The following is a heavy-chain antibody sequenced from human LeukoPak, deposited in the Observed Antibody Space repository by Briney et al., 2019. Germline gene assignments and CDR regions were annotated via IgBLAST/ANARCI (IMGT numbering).Heavy chain of an antibody. CDR2: ISYDGSNK. J-gene: IGHJ4*02. CDR1: GFTFSSYA. Sequence: PGRSLRLYCAASGFTFSSYAMHWVRQAPGKGLEWVAVISYDGSNKYYADSVKGRFTISRDNSKNTLYLQMNRLRAEDTAVYYCGQGIDYWGQGTLVTVSS. CDR3: GQGIDY. V-gene: IGHV3-30*01.